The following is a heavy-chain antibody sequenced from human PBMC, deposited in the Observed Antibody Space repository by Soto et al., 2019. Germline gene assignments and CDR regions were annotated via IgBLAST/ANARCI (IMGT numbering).Heavy chain of an antibody. CDR1: GFTFGDYD. V-gene: IGHV3-49*04. D-gene: IGHD4-17*01. CDR2: IRNKAYGDRR. CDR3: TRALDYGLIDY. J-gene: IGHJ4*02. Sequence: GGSLRLSCTASGFTFGDYDMTWVRQAPGKGLEWVGFIRNKAYGDRRGYAASVKGRFTISRDDSKTIAYLQMNSLKTEDTAVYYCTRALDYGLIDYWGQGTLVTVSS.